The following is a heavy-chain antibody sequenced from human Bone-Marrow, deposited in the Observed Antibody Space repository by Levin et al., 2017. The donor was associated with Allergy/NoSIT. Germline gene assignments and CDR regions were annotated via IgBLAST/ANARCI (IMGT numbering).Heavy chain of an antibody. CDR2: ISYDGSNK. CDR1: GFPFSSYG. CDR3: AKEVYYGSGSYPDY. D-gene: IGHD3-10*01. J-gene: IGHJ4*02. V-gene: IGHV3-30*18. Sequence: GGSLRLSCAASGFPFSSYGMHWVRQAPGKGLDWVAVISYDGSNKYYGDSLKGRSTISRDNSKNTLYLQMNNLRAEDTAVYYCAKEVYYGSGSYPDYWGQGTLVTVSS.